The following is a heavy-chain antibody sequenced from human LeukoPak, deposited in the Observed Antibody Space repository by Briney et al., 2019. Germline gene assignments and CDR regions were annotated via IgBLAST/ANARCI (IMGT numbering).Heavy chain of an antibody. J-gene: IGHJ4*02. CDR2: ISSSSSYI. V-gene: IGHV3-21*01. CDR3: AREDERGQWLVSYDY. Sequence: RSGGSLRLSCAASGFTFSSYSMNWVRQAPGKGLEWASSISSSSSYIYYADSVKGRFTISRDNAKNSLYQQKSSRRAEDTAVYYGAREDERGQWLVSYDYWGQGTLVTVST. D-gene: IGHD6-19*01. CDR1: GFTFSSYS.